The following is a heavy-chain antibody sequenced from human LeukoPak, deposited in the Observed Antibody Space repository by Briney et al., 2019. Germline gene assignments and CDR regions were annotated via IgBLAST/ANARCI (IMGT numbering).Heavy chain of an antibody. V-gene: IGHV3-20*04. J-gene: IGHJ5*02. Sequence: GRSLRLSCAASGFTFSSYGMHWVRQAPGKGLEWVSGINWNGGSTGYADSVKGRFTISRDNAKNSLYLQMNSLRAEDTAVYYCARGHINYYDGEDPTTWGQGTLVTVSS. CDR2: INWNGGST. CDR3: ARGHINYYDGEDPTT. D-gene: IGHD3-22*01. CDR1: GFTFSSYG.